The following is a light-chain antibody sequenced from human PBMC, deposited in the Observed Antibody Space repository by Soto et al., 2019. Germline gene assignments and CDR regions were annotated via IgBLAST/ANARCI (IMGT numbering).Light chain of an antibody. CDR2: DAS. Sequence: EIVLTQSPATLSLSPGESATLSCRASQSVSSYLAWYQHKPGQAPRLLIYDASNRATGIPARFSGSRSGTDLTLTNHSLEPEDFAVYYWQQRSNWPPYPFGQGTKVEIK. CDR1: QSVSSY. J-gene: IGKJ2*01. CDR3: QQRSNWPPYP. V-gene: IGKV3-11*01.